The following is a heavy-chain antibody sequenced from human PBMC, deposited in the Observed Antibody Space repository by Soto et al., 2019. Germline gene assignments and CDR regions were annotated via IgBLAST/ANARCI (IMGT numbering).Heavy chain of an antibody. CDR2: ISGSGGST. CDR3: AKVGGRNPRYYYSMEV. Sequence: LRLSCAASGFTFSSYAMSWVRQAPGKGLEWVSAISGSGGSTYYADSVKGRFTISRDNSKNTLYLQMNSLRAEDTAVYYCAKVGGRNPRYYYSMEVWGKGTTVTVSS. CDR1: GFTFSSYA. D-gene: IGHD3-16*01. J-gene: IGHJ6*03. V-gene: IGHV3-23*01.